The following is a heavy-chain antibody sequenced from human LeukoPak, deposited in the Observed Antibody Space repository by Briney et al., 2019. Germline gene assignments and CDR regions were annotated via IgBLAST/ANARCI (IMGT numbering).Heavy chain of an antibody. CDR2: ISSSSSYI. V-gene: IGHV3-21*01. CDR1: GFTFSSYS. CDR3: ARDRQITIFGVVPHDAFDI. D-gene: IGHD3-3*01. Sequence: GGSLRLSCAASGFTFSSYSMNWVPQAPGKGLEWVSSISSSSSYIYYADSVKGRFTISRDNAKNSLYLQMNSLRAEDTAVYYCARDRQITIFGVVPHDAFDIWGQRTMVTVSS. J-gene: IGHJ3*02.